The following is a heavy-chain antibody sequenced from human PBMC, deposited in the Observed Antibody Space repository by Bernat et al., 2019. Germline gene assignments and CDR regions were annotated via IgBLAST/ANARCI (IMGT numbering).Heavy chain of an antibody. Sequence: VQLVESGGGVVQPGRSLRLSCAASGFTFSSYAMHWVRQAPGKGLEWVGRIRSKANSYATAYAASVKGRFTISRDDSKNTAYLQMNSLKTEDTAVYYCTSFRDTLLYYYGMDVWGQGTTVTVSS. J-gene: IGHJ6*02. CDR3: TSFRDTLLYYYGMDV. CDR1: GFTFSSYA. CDR2: IRSKANSYAT. D-gene: IGHD3-16*02. V-gene: IGHV3-73*01.